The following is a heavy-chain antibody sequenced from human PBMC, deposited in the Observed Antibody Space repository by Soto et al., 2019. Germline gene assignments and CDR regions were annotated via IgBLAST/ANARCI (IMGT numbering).Heavy chain of an antibody. Sequence: QLHLVQSGAEVKKAGSSVKVSCKASGGTVSSYAITWVRQAPGKGLEWMGVFIPIFVSAHYAPKFQGRITITADESTSTAYMELSGLTAEVTAIYYCARDVSSDTTGFRGYDLWGQGTQVTVSS. CDR3: ARDVSSDTTGFRGYDL. J-gene: IGHJ4*02. V-gene: IGHV1-69*01. D-gene: IGHD3-10*01. CDR2: FIPIFVSA. CDR1: GGTVSSYA.